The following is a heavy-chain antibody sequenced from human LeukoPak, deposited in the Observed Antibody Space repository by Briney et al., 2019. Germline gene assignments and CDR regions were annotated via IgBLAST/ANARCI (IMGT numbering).Heavy chain of an antibody. J-gene: IGHJ6*03. CDR1: GGSIISNY. D-gene: IGHD3-22*01. V-gene: IGHV4-4*07. Sequence: SETLSLTCTVSGGSIISNYWSWIRQSARTGLEWIGRIYGSGITDYNPSLKSRVTMSLDTSRKQFSLRLTSVTAPDTAVYYCARLKFYDSTGYSPGYYMDVWGKGTTVSVFS. CDR3: ARLKFYDSTGYSPGYYMDV. CDR2: IYGSGIT.